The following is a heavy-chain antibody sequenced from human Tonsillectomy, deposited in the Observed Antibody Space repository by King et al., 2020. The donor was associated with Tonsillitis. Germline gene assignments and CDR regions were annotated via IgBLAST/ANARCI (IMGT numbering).Heavy chain of an antibody. CDR1: GGTFSRNG. CDR2: IIPMFDTA. Sequence: QLVQSGAEVKKPGSSVKVSCKASGGTFSRNGISWVRQAPGQGLEWMGGIIPMFDTANYAQKFQGRVTITADESTSTAYMELSSLRSEDTAVYYCARDKASSIAARWRARWWYFDLWGRGTLVTVSS. J-gene: IGHJ2*01. D-gene: IGHD6-6*01. CDR3: ARDKASSIAARWRARWWYFDL. V-gene: IGHV1-69*12.